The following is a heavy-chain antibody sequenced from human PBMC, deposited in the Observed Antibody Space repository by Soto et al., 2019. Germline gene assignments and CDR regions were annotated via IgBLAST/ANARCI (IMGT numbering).Heavy chain of an antibody. D-gene: IGHD5-12*01. V-gene: IGHV1-18*04. J-gene: IGHJ5*01. CDR2: ISGSNGAT. CDR3: ARDSKWLIINGNWFDS. CDR1: GYSFINYG. Sequence: GASVKVSCKFSGYSFINYGMTWVRQAPGQGLEWMGWISGSNGATKYAQRFQDRVTLTTDTPTNTAYMELRSLRLDDTAVYYCARDSKWLIINGNWFDSWGQGTRVTVSS.